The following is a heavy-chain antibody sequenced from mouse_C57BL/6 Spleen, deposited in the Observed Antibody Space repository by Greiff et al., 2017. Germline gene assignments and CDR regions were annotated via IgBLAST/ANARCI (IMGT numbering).Heavy chain of an antibody. CDR3: AISGLYDGSRGYAMDY. Sequence: QVQLQQSGTELVKPGASVKLSCKASGYTFTSYWMHWVKQRPGQGLEWIGNINPSNGGTNYNEKFKSKATLTVDKSSSTAYMQLSSLTSEDSAVYYCAISGLYDGSRGYAMDYWGQGTSVTVSS. CDR2: INPSNGGT. CDR1: GYTFTSYW. J-gene: IGHJ4*01. V-gene: IGHV1-53*01. D-gene: IGHD1-1*01.